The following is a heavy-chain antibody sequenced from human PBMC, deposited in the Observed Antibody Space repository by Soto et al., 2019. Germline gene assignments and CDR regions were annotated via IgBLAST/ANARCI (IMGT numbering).Heavy chain of an antibody. CDR1: GFTFSSAW. CDR2: IKSKSDGETT. Sequence: EVQLVESGGDLVKPGGSLTLSCAASGFTFSSAWMNWVRQAPGKGLEWVGRIKSKSDGETTDYAAPVKGRFTISRDDSEDTLLLQRNSLKTEDTAVYYWTTVANAWYVAYWGRGTLVTVSS. V-gene: IGHV3-15*01. D-gene: IGHD6-13*01. CDR3: TTVANAWYVAY. J-gene: IGHJ4*02.